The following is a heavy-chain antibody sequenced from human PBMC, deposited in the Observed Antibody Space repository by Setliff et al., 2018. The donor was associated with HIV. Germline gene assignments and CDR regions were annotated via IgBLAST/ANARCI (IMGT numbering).Heavy chain of an antibody. CDR1: GFTFSDDY. J-gene: IGHJ4*02. CDR3: AKTQTVITVYGPFDS. CDR2: ISSSSSYT. Sequence: GESLKISCAASGFTFSDDYMSWIRQAPGKGLEWISYISSSSSYTNYADSVKGRFTISRDNAKNSLYLQMNSLRAEDTAVYYCAKTQTVITVYGPFDSWGQGTPVTVSS. V-gene: IGHV3-11*03. D-gene: IGHD4-4*01.